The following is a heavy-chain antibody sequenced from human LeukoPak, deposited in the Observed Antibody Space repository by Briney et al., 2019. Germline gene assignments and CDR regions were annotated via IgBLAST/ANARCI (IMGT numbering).Heavy chain of an antibody. CDR3: ARHLSSELFTLDY. D-gene: IGHD1-7*01. CDR1: GGSFSGYY. CDR2: INHSGST. J-gene: IGHJ4*02. Sequence: SETLSLTCAVYGGSFSGYYWSWIRQPPGKGLEWIGEINHSGSTNYNPSLKSRVTISVDTSKNQFSLKLSSVTAADTAVYYCARHLSSELFTLDYWGQGMLVTVSS. V-gene: IGHV4-34*01.